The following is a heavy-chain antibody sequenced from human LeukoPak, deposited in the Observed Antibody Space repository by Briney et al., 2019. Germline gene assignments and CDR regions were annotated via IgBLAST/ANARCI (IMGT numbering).Heavy chain of an antibody. D-gene: IGHD4-17*01. Sequence: ASVKVSCKASGYTFTGYYMHWVRQAPGQGLEWMGWINPNSGGTNYAQKFQDRVTMTRDTSITTAYMDMSRLRSDDTAVYYCARGPPLATVTTPSPYWGQGTLVTVSS. CDR3: ARGPPLATVTTPSPY. CDR2: INPNSGGT. CDR1: GYTFTGYY. V-gene: IGHV1-2*02. J-gene: IGHJ4*02.